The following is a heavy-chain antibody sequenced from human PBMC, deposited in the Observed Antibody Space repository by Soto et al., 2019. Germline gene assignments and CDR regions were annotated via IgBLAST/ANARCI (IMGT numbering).Heavy chain of an antibody. D-gene: IGHD3-22*01. J-gene: IGHJ4*02. V-gene: IGHV3-23*01. CDR2: ISGSGGTS. CDR3: AKGGYYYDTSGPTFEY. CDR1: GFTFSSYA. Sequence: EVQLLESGGDLVQPGGSLRLSCAAFGFTFSSYAMSWVRQAPGKGLEWVSSISGSGGTSYYADSVKGRFTLSRDNSKNPLYLQMNSRRDEDTAVYYCAKGGYYYDTSGPTFEYWGQGTLVTVSS.